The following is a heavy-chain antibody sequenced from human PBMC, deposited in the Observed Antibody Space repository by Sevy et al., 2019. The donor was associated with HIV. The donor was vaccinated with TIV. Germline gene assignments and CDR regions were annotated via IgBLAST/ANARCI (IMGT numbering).Heavy chain of an antibody. CDR3: ATEYSYDY. Sequence: ASVKVSCKASGHTSSDYCIQWVRQAPGQGLEWMGWINYKSGATSYPQKFQGRVTMTSDTSISTAYMELSRLRSDDTAVCYCATEYSYDYWGQGTLVTVSS. CDR1: GHTSSDYC. J-gene: IGHJ4*02. CDR2: INYKSGAT. D-gene: IGHD4-4*01. V-gene: IGHV1-2*02.